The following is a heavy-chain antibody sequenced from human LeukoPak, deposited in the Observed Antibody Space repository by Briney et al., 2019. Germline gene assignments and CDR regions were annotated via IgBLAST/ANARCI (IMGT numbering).Heavy chain of an antibody. CDR3: ASSRFLRLVKGVFDY. Sequence: SETLSLTCAVYGGSFSGYYWSWIRQPPGKGLEWIGEINYSGSTNYNPSLKSRVTISVDTSKNQFSLKLSSVTAADTAVYYCASSRFLRLVKGVFDYWGQGTLVTVSS. J-gene: IGHJ4*02. CDR1: GGSFSGYY. CDR2: INYSGST. V-gene: IGHV4-34*01. D-gene: IGHD3-9*01.